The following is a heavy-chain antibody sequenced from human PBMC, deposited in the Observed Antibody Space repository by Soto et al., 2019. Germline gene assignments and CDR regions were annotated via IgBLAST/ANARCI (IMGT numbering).Heavy chain of an antibody. CDR1: GFTFSSYG. CDR2: ISYDGSNK. D-gene: IGHD3-9*01. Sequence: QVQLVESGGGVVQPGRSLRLSCAASGFTFSSYGMHWVRQAPGKGLEWVAVISYDGSNKYYADSVKGRFTISRDNSKNTLYLEMNSLRAEDTSVYYCAKVRTQEDDILTGSFDYWGQGTLVTVSS. CDR3: AKVRTQEDDILTGSFDY. J-gene: IGHJ4*02. V-gene: IGHV3-30*18.